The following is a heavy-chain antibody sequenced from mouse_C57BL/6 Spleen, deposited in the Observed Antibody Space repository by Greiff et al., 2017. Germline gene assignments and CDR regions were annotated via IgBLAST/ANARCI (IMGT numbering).Heavy chain of an antibody. J-gene: IGHJ3*01. Sequence: EVQVVESGGGLVKPGGSLKLSCAASGFTFSDYGMHWVRQAPEKGLEWVAYISSGSSTIYYEDTVKGRFTISRDNAKTTLFLQMTSLRSEDTAMYYCARSSPPFAYWGQGTLVTVSA. D-gene: IGHD1-1*01. V-gene: IGHV5-17*01. CDR3: ARSSPPFAY. CDR2: ISSGSSTI. CDR1: GFTFSDYG.